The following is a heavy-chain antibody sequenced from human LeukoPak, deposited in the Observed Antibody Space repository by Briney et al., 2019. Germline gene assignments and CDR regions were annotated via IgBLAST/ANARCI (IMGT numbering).Heavy chain of an antibody. CDR2: ISSSSGFI. CDR1: GFTFSTYS. Sequence: GGSLRLSCAASGFTFSTYSMHWVRQAPGKGLEWVSSISSSSGFIYYADSVKGRFTTSRDNAKNSLYLQMSSLRAEDTAVYYCARDISYGSAWWGQGTLVTVSS. V-gene: IGHV3-21*01. CDR3: ARDISYGSAW. J-gene: IGHJ4*02. D-gene: IGHD3-10*01.